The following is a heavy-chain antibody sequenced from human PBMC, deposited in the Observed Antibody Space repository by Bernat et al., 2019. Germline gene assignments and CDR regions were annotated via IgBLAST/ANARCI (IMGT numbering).Heavy chain of an antibody. D-gene: IGHD5-24*01. CDR2: IYPGDSDT. Sequence: EVQVVQSGAEVKKPGESLKISCKASGYSFTNSWIGWVRQMSGKGLEWVGIIYPGDSDTRYSPSFQGQVTISADKSINTAYLQWSSLEASDTAMYYCARLGLHWWFESGGQGTLVTVSS. CDR1: GYSFTNSW. V-gene: IGHV5-51*01. CDR3: ARLGLHWWFES. J-gene: IGHJ5*01.